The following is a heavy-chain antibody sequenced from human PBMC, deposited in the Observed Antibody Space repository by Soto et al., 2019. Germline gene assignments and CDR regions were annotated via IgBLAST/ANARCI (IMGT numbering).Heavy chain of an antibody. CDR1: GFNVSTNY. V-gene: IGHV3-53*01. CDR3: ARGSGSLYYFHY. Sequence: GGSLRLSCAASGFNVSTNYMTWVRQAPGKGLEWVSVIYSGGTTYYADSVKGRFIISRDNSKNTLYLQMNNPRAEDTALYYCARGSGSLYYFHYWGQGTLVTVSS. CDR2: IYSGGTT. J-gene: IGHJ4*02. D-gene: IGHD1-26*01.